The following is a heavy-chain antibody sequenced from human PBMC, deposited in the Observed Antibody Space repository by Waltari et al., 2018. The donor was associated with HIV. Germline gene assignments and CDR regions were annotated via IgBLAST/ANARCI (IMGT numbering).Heavy chain of an antibody. D-gene: IGHD3-10*01. Sequence: QVQLVQSGAEVKKSGASVKVSCKASGYMFTTYAIHWVRQAPGQRLEWMGWINVASGNRQYSQKFQDRLTMIRDTSASTAYLELTSLTSEDTAVYYCARGFGSGGQGNWFDPWGQGTLVAVSS. J-gene: IGHJ5*02. CDR2: INVASGNR. V-gene: IGHV1-3*01. CDR1: GYMFTTYA. CDR3: ARGFGSGGQGNWFDP.